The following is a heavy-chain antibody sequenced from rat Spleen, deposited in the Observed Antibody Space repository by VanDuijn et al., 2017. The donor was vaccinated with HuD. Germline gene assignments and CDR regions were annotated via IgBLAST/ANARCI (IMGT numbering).Heavy chain of an antibody. CDR2: IWNIGGT. D-gene: IGHD1-4*01. Sequence: QVQLKESGPGLVQPSQTLSLTCTVAGFSLTSYNVHWVRQPPGKGLGWMGVIWNIGGTRLNPALKSRLSISKETSKSQVFLKMNSLQTEDTATYYCARDENGYIYVWFAYWGQGTLVTVSS. CDR3: ARDENGYIYVWFAY. CDR1: GFSLTSYN. V-gene: IGHV2-41*01. J-gene: IGHJ3*01.